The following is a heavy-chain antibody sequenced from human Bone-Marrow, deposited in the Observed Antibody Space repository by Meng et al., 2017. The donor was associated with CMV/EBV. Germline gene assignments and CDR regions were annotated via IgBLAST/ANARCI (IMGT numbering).Heavy chain of an antibody. CDR2: ISNDGSNK. CDR3: AKDPHLYDFWSGYPEYFQH. J-gene: IGHJ1*01. Sequence: GGSLRISCAASGFSFTTYAIHWVRQTPGKGLEWVAVISNDGSNKYYSDSVKGRFTISRDNSKNTLYLQMNSLRAEDTAVYYCAKDPHLYDFWSGYPEYFQHWGQGTLVTVSS. CDR1: GFSFTTYA. D-gene: IGHD3-3*01. V-gene: IGHV3-30*04.